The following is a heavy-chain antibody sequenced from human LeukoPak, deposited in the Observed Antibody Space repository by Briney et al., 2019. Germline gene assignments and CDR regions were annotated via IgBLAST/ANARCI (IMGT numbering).Heavy chain of an antibody. J-gene: IGHJ4*02. CDR2: ISAYNGNT. CDR1: GYTFTIYG. V-gene: IGHV1-18*01. Sequence: ASVKVSCKASGYTFTIYGISWVRQAPGQGLEWMGWISAYNGNTHYAQKFQGRVTMTRDTSTSTVYMELSSLRSEDTAVYYCAREDSGSVDYWGQGTLVTVSS. CDR3: AREDSGSVDY. D-gene: IGHD1-26*01.